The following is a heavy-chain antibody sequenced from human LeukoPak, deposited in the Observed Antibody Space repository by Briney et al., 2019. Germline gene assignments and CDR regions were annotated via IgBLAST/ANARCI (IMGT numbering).Heavy chain of an antibody. CDR1: GGSIISSDYH. D-gene: IGHD2-8*01. Sequence: SETLSLTCTVSGGSIISSDYHWGWVRQPPGKGLEWIGTISYSGNTDYNPSLRSRVTISVDTSNNQFSLKLSSVTAADTAVYYCARRSYTNGGYFDYWGQGTLVTVSS. CDR3: ARRSYTNGGYFDY. V-gene: IGHV4-39*01. CDR2: ISYSGNT. J-gene: IGHJ4*02.